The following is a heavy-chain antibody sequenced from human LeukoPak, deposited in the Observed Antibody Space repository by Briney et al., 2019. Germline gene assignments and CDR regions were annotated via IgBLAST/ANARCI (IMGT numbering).Heavy chain of an antibody. CDR1: GFTFTSSA. CDR3: AAGQRLEEWAFDP. V-gene: IGHV1-58*01. Sequence: GTSVKVSCKASGFTFTSSAVQWVRQARGQRLEWIGWIVVGSGNTNYAQKFQERVTITRDMSTSTAYMELSSLRSEDTAVYYCAAGQRLEEWAFDPWGQGTLVTVSS. J-gene: IGHJ5*02. CDR2: IVVGSGNT. D-gene: IGHD6-25*01.